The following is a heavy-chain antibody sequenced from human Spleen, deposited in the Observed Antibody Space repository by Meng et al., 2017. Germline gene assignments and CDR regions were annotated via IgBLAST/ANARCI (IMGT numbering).Heavy chain of an antibody. J-gene: IGHJ4*02. V-gene: IGHV3-23*01. CDR2: ISDSGGST. CDR3: ARDPSIAAAVDY. CDR1: GFTFSSYD. Sequence: GESLKISCAASGFTFSSYDMSWVRQAPRKGLEWVSGISDSGGSTYYADSVKGRFTISRDNSKNTLYLQMNSLRAEDTAVYYCARDPSIAAAVDYWGQGTLVTVSS. D-gene: IGHD6-13*01.